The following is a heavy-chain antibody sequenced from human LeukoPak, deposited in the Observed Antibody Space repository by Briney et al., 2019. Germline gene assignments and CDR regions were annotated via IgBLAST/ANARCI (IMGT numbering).Heavy chain of an antibody. V-gene: IGHV3-23*01. CDR1: GFTVSSYV. J-gene: IGHJ5*02. D-gene: IGHD2-2*01. Sequence: GGCLTLSCAASGFTVSSYVMNWVRQDAGEWREWVSVISGGGGSTYYADSVNGRFTISTDNSKNTLFLQMNSLRAEDTAVYYCAKGGYCSSTSCYVGWFDPWGQGTLVTVSS. CDR3: AKGGYCSSTSCYVGWFDP. CDR2: ISGGGGST.